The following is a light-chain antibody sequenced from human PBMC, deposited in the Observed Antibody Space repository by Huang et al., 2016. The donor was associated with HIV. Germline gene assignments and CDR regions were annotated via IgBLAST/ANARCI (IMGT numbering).Light chain of an antibody. CDR3: QQYDHLLT. V-gene: IGKV1-33*01. CDR2: DAS. Sequence: IQMTQSPSSLSASVGDRVTITCQASQDINNYLNWYQQKPGKAPKLLIYDASNLETGVPSRFSGSGSGTDFTFTISSLQPEDIETYYCQQYDHLLTFGGGTKVEIK. J-gene: IGKJ4*01. CDR1: QDINNY.